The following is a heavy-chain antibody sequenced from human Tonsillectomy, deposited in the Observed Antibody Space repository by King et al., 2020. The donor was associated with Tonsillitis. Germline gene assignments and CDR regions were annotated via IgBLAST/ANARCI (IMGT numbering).Heavy chain of an antibody. D-gene: IGHD3-22*01. V-gene: IGHV3-33*08. J-gene: IGHJ4*02. CDR1: GFTFSSNG. CDR2: IWVDGRNR. CDR3: ARDRYDSSGFNYFDY. Sequence: QLVQSGGGVVQPGWSLRLSCAASGFTFSSNGMHWGRQAPGKGLEWVAVIWVDGRNRYYADSVKGRFTISRDNFKNTLYLQMNSLRAEDTAVYYCARDRYDSSGFNYFDYWGQGTLVTVSS.